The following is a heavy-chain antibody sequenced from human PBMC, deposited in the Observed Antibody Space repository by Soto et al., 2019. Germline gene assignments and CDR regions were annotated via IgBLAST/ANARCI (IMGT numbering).Heavy chain of an antibody. Sequence: GGSLRLSCAASGFTVSSNYMSWVRQAPGKGLEWVSVIYSGGSTYYADSVKGRFTISRDNSKNTLYLPMNSLRAEDTAVYYCARDRVESGYPEYFQHWGQGTLVTVSS. CDR2: IYSGGST. D-gene: IGHD3-22*01. CDR3: ARDRVESGYPEYFQH. CDR1: GFTVSSNY. J-gene: IGHJ1*01. V-gene: IGHV3-53*01.